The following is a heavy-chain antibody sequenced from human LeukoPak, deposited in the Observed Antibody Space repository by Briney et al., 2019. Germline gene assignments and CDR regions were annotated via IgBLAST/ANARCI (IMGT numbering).Heavy chain of an antibody. CDR2: ISSSSSYI. D-gene: IGHD6-6*01. CDR3: ARAPGGAARPY. J-gene: IGHJ4*02. CDR1: GFTFSSYS. V-gene: IGHV3-21*01. Sequence: GGSLRLSCAASGFTFSSYSMNWVRQAPGKGLEWVSSISSSSSYIYYADSVKGRFTISRDNAKNSLYLPMNSLRAEDTAVYYCARAPGGAARPYWGQGTLVTVSS.